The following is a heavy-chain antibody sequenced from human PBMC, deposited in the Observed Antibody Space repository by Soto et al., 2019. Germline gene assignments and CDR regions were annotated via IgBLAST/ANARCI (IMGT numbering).Heavy chain of an antibody. D-gene: IGHD6-19*01. J-gene: IGHJ4*02. CDR2: IYYTGTT. CDR1: GVTVSSPFFY. CDR3: ARLTTSSGWSLFDS. V-gene: IGHV4-61*01. Sequence: SETLSLTCTVSGVTVSSPFFYWSWVGQPPGQRLEWIGYIYYTGTTNYKPSLTSRVAMSVDTSKKQFTLNLRSLTAADTARYYCARLTTSSGWSLFDSWGQGMLVTVSS.